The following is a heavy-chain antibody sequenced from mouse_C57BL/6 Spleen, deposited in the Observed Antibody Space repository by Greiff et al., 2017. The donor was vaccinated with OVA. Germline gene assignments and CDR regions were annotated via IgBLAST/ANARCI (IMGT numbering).Heavy chain of an antibody. CDR2: IYPGDGDT. Sequence: VQLQESGPELVKPGASVKISCKASGYAFSSSWMNWVKQRPGQGLEWIGRIYPGDGDTNYNGKFKGKATLTADKSSSTAYMQLSSLTSEDSAVYFCARNVEGENYFDYWGQGTTLTVSS. CDR1: GYAFSSSW. V-gene: IGHV1-82*01. J-gene: IGHJ2*01. CDR3: ARNVEGENYFDY.